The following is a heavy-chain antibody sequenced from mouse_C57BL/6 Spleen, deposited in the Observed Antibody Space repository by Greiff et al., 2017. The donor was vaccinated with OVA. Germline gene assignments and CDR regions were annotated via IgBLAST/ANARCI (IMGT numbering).Heavy chain of an antibody. J-gene: IGHJ1*03. Sequence: QVQLQQPGAELVMPGASVKLSCKASGYTFTSYWMHWVKQRPGQGLEWIGEIDPSDSYTNYNQKFKGKSTLTVDKSSSTAYMQLSSLTSEDSAVYYCARPCYYGRGYFDVWGTGTTVTVSS. CDR1: GYTFTSYW. D-gene: IGHD1-1*01. CDR3: ARPCYYGRGYFDV. V-gene: IGHV1-69*01. CDR2: IDPSDSYT.